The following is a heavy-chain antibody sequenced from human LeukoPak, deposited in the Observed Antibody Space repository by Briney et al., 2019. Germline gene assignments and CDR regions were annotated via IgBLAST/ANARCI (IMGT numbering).Heavy chain of an antibody. J-gene: IGHJ6*02. CDR2: IYYSGST. CDR3: ARLVGATPYYYYGMDV. Sequence: SETLSLTCTVSGGSISSYYWSWIRQPPGQGLEWIGYIYYSGSTNYNPSLKSRVTISVDTSKNQFSLRLSSVTAADTAVYYCARLVGATPYYYYGMDVWGQGTTVTVSS. CDR1: GGSISSYY. D-gene: IGHD1-26*01. V-gene: IGHV4-59*08.